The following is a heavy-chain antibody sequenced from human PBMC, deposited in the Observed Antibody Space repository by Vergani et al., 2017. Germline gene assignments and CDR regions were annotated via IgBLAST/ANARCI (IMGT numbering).Heavy chain of an antibody. CDR2: MNPNSGNT. V-gene: IGHV1-8*01. Sequence: QVQLVQSGAEVKKPGASVKVSCKASGYTFTSYDINWVRQATGQGLEWMGWMNPNSGNTGYAQKFQGRVTMTRNTSISTAYMELSSLRSEDTAVYYCARGFLGVGVVAAPYYYYYGMDVWGQGTTVTVSS. D-gene: IGHD2-15*01. CDR1: GYTFTSYD. J-gene: IGHJ6*02. CDR3: ARGFLGVGVVAAPYYYYYGMDV.